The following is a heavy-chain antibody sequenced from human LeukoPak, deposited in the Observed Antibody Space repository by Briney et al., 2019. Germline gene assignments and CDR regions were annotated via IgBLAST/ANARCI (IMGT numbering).Heavy chain of an antibody. CDR3: ARGSGTNFWSGYYTGFDY. CDR1: GFTFSDYY. J-gene: IGHJ4*02. CDR2: FISSGSTI. Sequence: PGGSLRLSCAPSGFTFSDYYMSWFRQAPGKGLEWASYFISSGSTIYYAGSVKGRFTISRDNAKNSLYLQMNSLKAEDTAVYYCARGSGTNFWSGYYTGFDYWGQGTLVTVSS. D-gene: IGHD3-3*01. V-gene: IGHV3-11*04.